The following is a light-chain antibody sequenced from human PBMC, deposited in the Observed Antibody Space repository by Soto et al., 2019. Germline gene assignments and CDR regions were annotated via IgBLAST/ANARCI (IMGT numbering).Light chain of an antibody. J-gene: IGKJ1*01. CDR1: QTISSW. CDR2: DVS. V-gene: IGKV1-5*01. Sequence: DIQMTQSPSTLTGSVGDRVTITCRASQTISSWLAWYQQKPGKAPKLLIYDVSSLESGVPSRFSGSGSGTEFTLTISSLQPDDFATYYCQQYNSYSGTFGQGTKVDI. CDR3: QQYNSYSGT.